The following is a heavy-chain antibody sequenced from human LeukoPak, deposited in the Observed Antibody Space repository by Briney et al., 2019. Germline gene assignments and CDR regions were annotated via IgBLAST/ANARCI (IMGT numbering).Heavy chain of an antibody. CDR3: ARGLYYSPRG. Sequence: SETLSLTCTVSGGSISSYYWSWIRQPPGKGLEWIGYVSYSGSTNYSPSLKSRVTISANTSKNQFSLKLSSVTAADTAVYYCARGLYYSPRGWGQGTLVTVSS. J-gene: IGHJ4*02. D-gene: IGHD3-10*01. V-gene: IGHV4-59*01. CDR2: VSYSGST. CDR1: GGSISSYY.